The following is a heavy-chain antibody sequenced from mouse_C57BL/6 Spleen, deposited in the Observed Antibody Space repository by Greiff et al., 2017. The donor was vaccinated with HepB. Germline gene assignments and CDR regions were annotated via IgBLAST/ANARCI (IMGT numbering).Heavy chain of an antibody. V-gene: IGHV5-9-1*02. CDR2: ISSGGDYI. J-gene: IGHJ4*01. Sequence: EVKVEESGEGLVKPGGSLKLSCAASGFTFSSYAMSWVRQTPEKRLEWVAYISSGGDYIYYADTVKGRFTISRDNARNTLYLQMSSLKSEDTAMYYCTRVFPYAMDYWGQGTSVTVSS. CDR3: TRVFPYAMDY. CDR1: GFTFSSYA.